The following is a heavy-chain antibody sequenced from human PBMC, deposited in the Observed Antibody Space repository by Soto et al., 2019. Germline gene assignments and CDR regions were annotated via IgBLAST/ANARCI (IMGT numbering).Heavy chain of an antibody. V-gene: IGHV4-30-2*01. CDR3: ARGVGRNPVQPPDL. CDR1: GGSISRGGYS. J-gene: IGHJ5*02. Sequence: QMQLQESGSGLVRPSQTLSLTCGVSGGSISRGGYSWNWIRQPPGKGLEWIGYMYHTGTTNYNPSLKSRFTISIHTAQNQFSLRLTSVTAADTAVYFCARGVGRNPVQPPDLWGQGTQVTVSS. CDR2: MYHTGTT. D-gene: IGHD4-4*01.